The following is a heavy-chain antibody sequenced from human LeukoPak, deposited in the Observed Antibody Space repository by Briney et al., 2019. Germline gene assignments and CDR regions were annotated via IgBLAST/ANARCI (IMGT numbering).Heavy chain of an antibody. CDR1: SGSISTSNYY. Sequence: SETLSLTCTVSSGSISTSNYYWGWVRQPPGKALEWIGNIFYSGSTYYSPSLKSRVTISVDTSKNQFSLKLSSVTAADTAVYYCASLLLTEPNYWGQGTLVTVSS. V-gene: IGHV4-39*07. J-gene: IGHJ4*02. D-gene: IGHD1-26*01. CDR2: IFYSGST. CDR3: ASLLLTEPNY.